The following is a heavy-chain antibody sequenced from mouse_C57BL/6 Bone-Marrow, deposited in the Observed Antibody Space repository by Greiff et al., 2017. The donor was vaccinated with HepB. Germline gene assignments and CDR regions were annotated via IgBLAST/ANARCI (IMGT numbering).Heavy chain of an antibody. CDR3: AKSPKDWFAY. CDR2: IYPGDGDT. Sequence: VQLQESGPELVKPGASVKISCKASGYAFSSSWMNWVKQRPGKGLEWIGRIYPGDGDTNYNGKFKGKATLTADKSSSTAYMQLSSLTSEDSAVYFCAKSPKDWFAYWGQGTLVTVSA. J-gene: IGHJ3*01. V-gene: IGHV1-82*01. CDR1: GYAFSSSW.